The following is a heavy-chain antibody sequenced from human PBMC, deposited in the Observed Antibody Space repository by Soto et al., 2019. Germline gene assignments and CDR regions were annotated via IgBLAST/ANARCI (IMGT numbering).Heavy chain of an antibody. CDR2: MSSGGTIL. D-gene: IGHD2-15*01. J-gene: IGHJ4*02. V-gene: IGHV3-48*02. CDR3: VRDRGGRPFDY. Sequence: HPGGSLRLSCTASGFNFRTYAMNWVRQAPGKGLEWVSYMSSGGTILHYADFVKGRLTVSRDNAKNSLFLQMNGLRDEDTAVYYCVRDRGGRPFDYWGQGTLGTVSS. CDR1: GFNFRTYA.